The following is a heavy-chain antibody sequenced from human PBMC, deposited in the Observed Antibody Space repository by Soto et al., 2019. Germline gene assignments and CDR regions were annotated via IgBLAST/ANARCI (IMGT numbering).Heavy chain of an antibody. D-gene: IGHD6-13*01. J-gene: IGHJ4*02. Sequence: GSLRLSCAASGFTFSSYAMHWVRQAPGKGLEWVAVISYDGSNKYYADSVKGRFTISRDNSKKTLYLQMNRLRAEEKALYYCARDEQLFDYWGQGILVTVS. CDR3: ARDEQLFDY. CDR1: GFTFSSYA. CDR2: ISYDGSNK. V-gene: IGHV3-30-3*01.